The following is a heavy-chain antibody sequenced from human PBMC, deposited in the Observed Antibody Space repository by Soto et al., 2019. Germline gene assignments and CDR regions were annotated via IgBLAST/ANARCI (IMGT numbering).Heavy chain of an antibody. Sequence: SGPTLVNPTQTLTLTCTFSGFSLSTSGMRVSWIRQPPGKALEWLARIDWDDDKFYSTSLTTRLTISKDTSKNQVVLTMTNMDPVDTATYYCARMEPYYDSSGYGLGYFDYWGQGTLVTVSS. J-gene: IGHJ4*02. CDR2: IDWDDDK. CDR1: GFSLSTSGMR. CDR3: ARMEPYYDSSGYGLGYFDY. V-gene: IGHV2-70*04. D-gene: IGHD3-22*01.